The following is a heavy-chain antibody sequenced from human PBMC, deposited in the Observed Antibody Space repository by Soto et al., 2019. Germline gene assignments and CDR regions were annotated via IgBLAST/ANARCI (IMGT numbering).Heavy chain of an antibody. CDR3: ATQDIGATTLFDP. CDR1: GGSISSGDYY. J-gene: IGHJ5*02. D-gene: IGHD5-12*01. Sequence: QVQLQESGPGLVKPSQTLSLTCTVSGGSISSGDYYWSWIRQPPGKGMKWIGYISYSGSTYYNPSRKSRVTRSLHTSNNQFSLNLSSVTAADTAVYYCATQDIGATTLFDPWGQGTLVTVSS. V-gene: IGHV4-30-4*01. CDR2: ISYSGST.